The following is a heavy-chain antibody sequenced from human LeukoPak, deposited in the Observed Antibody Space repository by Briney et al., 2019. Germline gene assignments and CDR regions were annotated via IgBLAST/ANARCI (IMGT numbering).Heavy chain of an antibody. CDR2: ISPDGNTT. J-gene: IGHJ4*02. Sequence: GGSLRLSCAASGFTFRGYWMHWVRQTPGKGLVWVSRISPDGNTTTYADSVKGRFTISRDNAKSTLHLQMDSLRAEDTAVYHCARAYYGGNSLFDSWGQGTLVTVSS. CDR1: GFTFRGYW. D-gene: IGHD4-23*01. V-gene: IGHV3-74*01. CDR3: ARAYYGGNSLFDS.